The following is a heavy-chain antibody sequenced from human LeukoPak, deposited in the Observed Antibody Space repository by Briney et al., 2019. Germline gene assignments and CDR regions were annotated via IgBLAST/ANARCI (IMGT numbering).Heavy chain of an antibody. CDR3: ARENDDYGGKKAFDY. CDR1: GGSHRSGDDF. CDR2: IHYSGNT. V-gene: IGHV4-30-4*01. Sequence: SQTQCLPRAVSGGSHRSGDDFWSWVRQPPGKGLEWIGHIHYSGNTYYKPSLKSRVSISVDTSKNQFSLKLSSVTAADTAVYYCARENDDYGGKKAFDYLGQGALVTVSS. D-gene: IGHD4-23*01. J-gene: IGHJ4*02.